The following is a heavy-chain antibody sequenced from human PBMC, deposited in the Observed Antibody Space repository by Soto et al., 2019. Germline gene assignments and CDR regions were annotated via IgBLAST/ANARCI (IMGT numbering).Heavy chain of an antibody. D-gene: IGHD6-19*01. V-gene: IGHV3-23*01. CDR2: ISGSGGST. CDR3: AKHPGSIAVAGRGYLDY. Sequence: GGSLRLSCAASGFTFSSYAMSWARQAQGKGLEWVSAISGSGGSTYYADSVKGRFTISRDNSKNTLYLQMNSLRAEDTAVYYCAKHPGSIAVAGRGYLDYWGQGTLVTVSS. J-gene: IGHJ4*02. CDR1: GFTFSSYA.